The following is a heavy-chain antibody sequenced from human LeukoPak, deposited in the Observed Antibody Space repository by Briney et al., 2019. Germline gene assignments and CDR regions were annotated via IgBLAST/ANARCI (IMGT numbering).Heavy chain of an antibody. CDR3: AKELRQSLTQWELQYYFDY. CDR1: GYTFTSYY. J-gene: IGHJ4*02. CDR2: INPSGGST. Sequence: ASVKVSCKASGYTFTSYYMHWVRQAPGQGLEWMGIINPSGGSTSYAQKFQGRVTMTRDTSTSTVYMELSSLRSEDTAVYYCAKELRQSLTQWELQYYFDYWGQGTLVTVSS. V-gene: IGHV1-46*01. D-gene: IGHD1-26*01.